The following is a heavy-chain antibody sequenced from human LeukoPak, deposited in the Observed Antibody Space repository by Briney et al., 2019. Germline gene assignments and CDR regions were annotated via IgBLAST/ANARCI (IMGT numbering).Heavy chain of an antibody. CDR1: GYTFTSYG. CDR3: ARGGAVAGTNFGY. Sequence: ASVEVSCKASGYTFTSYGISWVRQAPGQGLEWMGGIIPIFGTANYAQKFQGRVTITTDESTSTAYMELSSLRSEDTAVYYCARGGAVAGTNFGYWGQGTLVTVSS. CDR2: IIPIFGTA. J-gene: IGHJ4*02. V-gene: IGHV1-69*05. D-gene: IGHD6-19*01.